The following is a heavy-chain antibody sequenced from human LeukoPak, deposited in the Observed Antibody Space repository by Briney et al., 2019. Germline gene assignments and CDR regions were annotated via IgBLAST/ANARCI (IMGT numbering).Heavy chain of an antibody. CDR1: GFAVSSYA. CDR3: AKDRDVWSVRDAFDI. Sequence: GGSLRLSCAASGFAVSSYAMSGVRQAPGKGVEWVSAISGSGGSTYCADSVKCRFTISRDNSKHTRYLQMNSLRAEDTVVYYCAKDRDVWSVRDAFDISGHRTMVTVS. CDR2: ISGSGGST. V-gene: IGHV3-23*01. D-gene: IGHD3-3*01. J-gene: IGHJ3*02.